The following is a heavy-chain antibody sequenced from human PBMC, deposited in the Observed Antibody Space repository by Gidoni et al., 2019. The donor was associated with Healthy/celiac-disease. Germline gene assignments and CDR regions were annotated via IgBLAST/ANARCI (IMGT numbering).Heavy chain of an antibody. CDR3: AKDYYDSSGYLPLGY. CDR2: ISGSGGST. D-gene: IGHD3-22*01. J-gene: IGHJ4*02. Sequence: KRHERVSAISGSGGSTYYADSVKGRFTISRDNSKKTLYLQMNSLRSENTAVYYCAKDYYDSSGYLPLGYWGQGTLVTVSS. V-gene: IGHV3-23*01.